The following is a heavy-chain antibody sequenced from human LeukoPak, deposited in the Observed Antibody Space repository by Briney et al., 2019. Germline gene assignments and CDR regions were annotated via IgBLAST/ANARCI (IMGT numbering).Heavy chain of an antibody. D-gene: IGHD5-24*01. CDR3: AKKRDAFDI. V-gene: IGHV3-23*01. CDR2: LTDSGGTT. CDR1: GFTFRSYA. J-gene: IGHJ3*02. Sequence: GGSLRLSCVASGFTFRSYAMGWVRQAPGKTPEWVSSLTDSGGTTYYVDSVKGRFAISRDNSKNTLYLHMNSLRAEDTAMYYCAKKRDAFDIWGQGTVVAVSS.